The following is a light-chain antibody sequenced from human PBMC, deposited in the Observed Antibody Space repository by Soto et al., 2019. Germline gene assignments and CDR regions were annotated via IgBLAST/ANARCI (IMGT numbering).Light chain of an antibody. CDR2: DAS. CDR1: QGISNY. CDR3: QQYKDWPTT. J-gene: IGKJ1*01. V-gene: IGKV1-27*01. Sequence: DIQMTQSPSSLSASVGDRVTITCRASQGISNYLAWYQQKPGKVPKLLMYDASTLQSGVPARFSGSGPGTDFTLTITSLQSEDFGVYFCQQYKDWPTTFGQGTKVAIK.